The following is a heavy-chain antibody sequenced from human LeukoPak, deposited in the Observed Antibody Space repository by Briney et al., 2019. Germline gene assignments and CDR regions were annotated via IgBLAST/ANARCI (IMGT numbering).Heavy chain of an antibody. CDR3: ARETSQKGAHYMDV. J-gene: IGHJ6*03. D-gene: IGHD3-16*01. CDR2: IYYSGST. V-gene: IGHV4-59*01. CDR1: GGSFSSYY. Sequence: MASETLSLTCSVSGGSFSSYYWSWIRQPPGKGLEWIGYIYYSGSTNYNPSLKSRVTISVDTSKNQFSLKLSSVTAADTAVYYCARETSQKGAHYMDVWGKGTTVTISS.